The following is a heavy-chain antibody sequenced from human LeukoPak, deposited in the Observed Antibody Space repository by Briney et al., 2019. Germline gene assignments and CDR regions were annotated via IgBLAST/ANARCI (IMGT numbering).Heavy chain of an antibody. V-gene: IGHV3-30*02. J-gene: IGHJ4*02. CDR1: GFTFSSYG. Sequence: PGGSLRLSCAASGFTFSSYGMHWVRQAPGKGLEWVAFIRYDGSNKYYADSVKGRFTISRDNSKNTLYLQMNSLRAEDTAVYYCARETSYYDILTGYYQGPGDFDYWGQGTLVTVSS. D-gene: IGHD3-9*01. CDR3: ARETSYYDILTGYYQGPGDFDY. CDR2: IRYDGSNK.